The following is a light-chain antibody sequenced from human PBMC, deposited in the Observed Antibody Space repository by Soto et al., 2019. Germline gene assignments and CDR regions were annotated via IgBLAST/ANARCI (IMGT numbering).Light chain of an antibody. V-gene: IGLV2-14*01. Sequence: QSALTQPASVSGSPGQSITISCTGTSSVVGGYNYVSWYQQHPGKAPKLMIYDVSNRPSGVSNRFSGSKSGNTASLTISGLQAEDEADYYCSSYTSSSSYVFGTGNKVPVL. J-gene: IGLJ1*01. CDR2: DVS. CDR1: SSVVGGYNY. CDR3: SSYTSSSSYV.